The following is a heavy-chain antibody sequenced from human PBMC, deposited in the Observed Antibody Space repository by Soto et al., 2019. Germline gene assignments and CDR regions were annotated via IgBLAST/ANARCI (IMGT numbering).Heavy chain of an antibody. J-gene: IGHJ6*02. Sequence: HPGGSLRLSCAASGFTFSSYGMHWVRQAPGKGLEWVAVISYDGSNKYYADSVKGRFTISRDNSKNTLYLQMISLRAEDTAVYYCAKVSGTTKIYYYYYGMDVWGQGTTVTVSS. V-gene: IGHV3-30*18. CDR2: ISYDGSNK. D-gene: IGHD1-1*01. CDR3: AKVSGTTKIYYYYYGMDV. CDR1: GFTFSSYG.